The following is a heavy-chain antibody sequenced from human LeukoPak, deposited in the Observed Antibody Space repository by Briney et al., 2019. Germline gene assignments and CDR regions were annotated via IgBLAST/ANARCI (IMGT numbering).Heavy chain of an antibody. D-gene: IGHD3-9*01. CDR3: AKGYDTRH. V-gene: IGHV3-30*02. CDR2: IRLDGVTT. Sequence: GGSLRLSCAASGFTFSTYGMHWVRQAPGKGLEWVAFIRLDGVTTYHADSVKDRFTISRDNSKHTLYLQMNSLRTEDTAMYYCAKGYDTRHWGQGTLVIVSS. CDR1: GFTFSTYG. J-gene: IGHJ1*01.